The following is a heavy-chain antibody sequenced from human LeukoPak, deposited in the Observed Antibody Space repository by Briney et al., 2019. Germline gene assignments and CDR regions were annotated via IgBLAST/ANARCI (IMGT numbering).Heavy chain of an antibody. CDR2: INPNSGGT. Sequence: ASVKVSCKASGYTFTGYYMHWVRQAPGQGLGWMGWINPNSGGTNYAQKFQGRVTMTRDTSISTAYMDLSRLRADDTAVYYCARDLLSDYYDSSGEVFWGQGTLVTVSS. CDR1: GYTFTGYY. V-gene: IGHV1-2*02. CDR3: ARDLLSDYYDSSGEVF. J-gene: IGHJ4*02. D-gene: IGHD3-22*01.